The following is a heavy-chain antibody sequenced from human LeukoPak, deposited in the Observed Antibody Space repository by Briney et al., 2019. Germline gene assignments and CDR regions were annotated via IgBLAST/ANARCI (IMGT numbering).Heavy chain of an antibody. J-gene: IGHJ4*02. Sequence: GGSLRLSCAASGFTFSDYYMSWIRQAPGKGLEWVSYISGGGTTIYYADSVKGRFTISRDNAKNSLYLQMNSLRAEDTAIYYCARDRSTVTTWVDYWGQGTLVTVSS. CDR3: ARDRSTVTTWVDY. CDR2: ISGGGTTI. D-gene: IGHD4-17*01. V-gene: IGHV3-11*04. CDR1: GFTFSDYY.